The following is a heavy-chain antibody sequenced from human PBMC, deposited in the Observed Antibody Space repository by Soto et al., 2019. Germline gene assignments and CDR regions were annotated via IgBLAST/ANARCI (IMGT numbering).Heavy chain of an antibody. CDR1: GFTFSSYS. Sequence: QVQLVESGGGVVQPGRSLRLSCAASGFTFSSYSMHWVRQAPGKGLEWVAVIWYDGSNKYYADSVKGRFTISRDNSKNTLYLQMNRLRAEDTAVYYCASEYCSGGSCYYYGMDVWGQGTTVTVSS. D-gene: IGHD2-15*01. J-gene: IGHJ6*02. CDR2: IWYDGSNK. CDR3: ASEYCSGGSCYYYGMDV. V-gene: IGHV3-33*01.